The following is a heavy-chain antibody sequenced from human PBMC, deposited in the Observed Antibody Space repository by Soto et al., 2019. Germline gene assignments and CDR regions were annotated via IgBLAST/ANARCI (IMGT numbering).Heavy chain of an antibody. CDR1: GGSITSGGCY. Sequence: LCGGSITSGGCYWRWIRQHPVKGLEWIGYIYYSGSTYYNPSLKSRVTISVDTSKNQFSVKLSSVTAADTAVYYCAREERDYLDSSGSLDYWGQGTLVTVSS. CDR2: IYYSGST. D-gene: IGHD3-22*01. V-gene: IGHV4-31*02. J-gene: IGHJ4*02. CDR3: AREERDYLDSSGSLDY.